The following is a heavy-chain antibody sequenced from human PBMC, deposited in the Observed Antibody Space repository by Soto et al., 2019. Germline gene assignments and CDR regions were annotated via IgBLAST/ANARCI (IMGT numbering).Heavy chain of an antibody. CDR3: ARDGYSSGSDAFDI. D-gene: IGHD6-19*01. J-gene: IGHJ3*02. CDR1: GGSISSGGYY. CDR2: IYYSGST. V-gene: IGHV4-31*03. Sequence: QVQLQESGPGLVKPSQTLSLTCTVSGGSISSGGYYWSWIRQHPGKGLEWIGYIYYSGSTYYNPSLKSRVTISVDTSKTQFSLKLSSVTAADTAVYYCARDGYSSGSDAFDIWGQGTMVTVSS.